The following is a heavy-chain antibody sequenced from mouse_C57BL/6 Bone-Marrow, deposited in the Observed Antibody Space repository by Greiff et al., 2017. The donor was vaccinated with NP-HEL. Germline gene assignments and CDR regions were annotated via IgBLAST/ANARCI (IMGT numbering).Heavy chain of an antibody. CDR1: GYAFTNYL. CDR3: ARSPFITTVVAPYYYAMDY. J-gene: IGHJ4*01. CDR2: INPGSGGT. Sequence: QVQLKQSGAELVRPGTSVKVSCKASGYAFTNYLIEWVKQRPGQGLEWIGVINPGSGGTNYNVKFKGKATLTADKSSSTAYMQLSSLTSEDSAVYFCARSPFITTVVAPYYYAMDYWGQGTSVTVSS. D-gene: IGHD1-1*01. V-gene: IGHV1-54*01.